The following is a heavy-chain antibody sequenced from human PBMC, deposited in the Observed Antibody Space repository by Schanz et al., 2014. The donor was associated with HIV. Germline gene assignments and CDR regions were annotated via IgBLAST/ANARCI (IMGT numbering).Heavy chain of an antibody. CDR3: ARADYYGSGSYYKNYYYGMDV. D-gene: IGHD3-10*01. J-gene: IGHJ6*02. CDR1: GGSISSGGYY. Sequence: QVQLQESGPGLVKPSQTLSLTCTVSGGSISSGGYYWSWIRQHPGKGLEWIGYIYYSGSTYYNPSLKSRVNISVDTSKNQFSLKLSSVTAADTAVYYCARADYYGSGSYYKNYYYGMDVWGQGTTVTVSS. CDR2: IYYSGST. V-gene: IGHV4-31*03.